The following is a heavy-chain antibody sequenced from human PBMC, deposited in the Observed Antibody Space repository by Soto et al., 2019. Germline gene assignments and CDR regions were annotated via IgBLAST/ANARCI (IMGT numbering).Heavy chain of an antibody. J-gene: IGHJ2*01. CDR1: GFTFSNAW. CDR3: TTKSRARDHWYFDL. CDR2: IKSKTDGGTT. V-gene: IGHV3-15*01. Sequence: GGSLRLSCAASGFTFSNAWMSWVRQAPGKGLEWVGRIKSKTDGGTTDYAAPVKGRFTISREDSKNTLYLQMNSLKTEDTAVYYCTTKSRARDHWYFDLWGRGTLVTVSS.